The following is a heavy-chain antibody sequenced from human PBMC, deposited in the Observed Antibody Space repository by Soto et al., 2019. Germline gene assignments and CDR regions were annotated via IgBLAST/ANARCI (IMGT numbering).Heavy chain of an antibody. V-gene: IGHV4-4*02. J-gene: IGHJ1*01. D-gene: IGHD2-15*01. CDR1: GYSVSSTHW. Sequence: SETLSLTCVFSGYSVSSTHWWTWVRQTPGKGLEWIGEVYHTGTTKYNPSLKNRVTISVDKSNNQFSLDLKSVTAADTAVYYCATLPPRIVVTVLPMPSWGQGTLVTVSS. CDR3: ATLPPRIVVTVLPMPS. CDR2: VYHTGTT.